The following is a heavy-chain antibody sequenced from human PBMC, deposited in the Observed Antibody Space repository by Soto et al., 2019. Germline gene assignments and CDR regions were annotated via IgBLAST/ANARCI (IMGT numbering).Heavy chain of an antibody. J-gene: IGHJ6*01. CDR1: GYTFTSYG. CDR3: ATARRARRWGVIEQLAYYGMDV. V-gene: IGHV1-18*04. D-gene: IGHD6-6*01. Sequence: ASVKVSCKASGYTFTSYGISWVRQAPGQGLEWMGWISAYNGDTNYAQKLQGRVTMTTDTSTSTAYMELRSLRSDDTAVYYCATARRARRWGVIEQLAYYGMDVWGQGTTVTVSS. CDR2: ISAYNGDT.